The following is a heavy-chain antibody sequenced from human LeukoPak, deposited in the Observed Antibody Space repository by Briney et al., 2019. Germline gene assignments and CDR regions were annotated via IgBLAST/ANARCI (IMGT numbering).Heavy chain of an antibody. Sequence: TSETLSLTCTVSGASITSSSYSWGWIRQPPGKGLEWIGNIYYSGTTYYSPSLKSRVTISVDTSKNQFSLKLSSVTAADTAVYYCARHIVAARVFDYWGQGTLVTVSS. D-gene: IGHD6-6*01. CDR2: IYYSGTT. J-gene: IGHJ4*02. CDR3: ARHIVAARVFDY. CDR1: GASITSSSYS. V-gene: IGHV4-39*01.